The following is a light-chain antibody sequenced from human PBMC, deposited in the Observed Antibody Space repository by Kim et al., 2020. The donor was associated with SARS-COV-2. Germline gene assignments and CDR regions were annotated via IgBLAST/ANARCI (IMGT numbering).Light chain of an antibody. V-gene: IGLV2-11*01. CDR3: SSYAGSYTFVV. CDR1: SSDVGGYKY. Sequence: QSVTISCTGTSSDVGGYKYVSWYQHHPGKAPKLIIYDVIKRPSGVPDRFSGSKSGNTASLSISGLQAEDEADYYCSSYAGSYTFVVFGGGTQLTVL. CDR2: DVI. J-gene: IGLJ2*01.